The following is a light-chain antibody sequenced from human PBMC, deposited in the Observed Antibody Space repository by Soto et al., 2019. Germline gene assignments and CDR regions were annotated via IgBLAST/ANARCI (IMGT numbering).Light chain of an antibody. J-gene: IGKJ4*01. CDR3: QQYNNWPPLT. CDR2: GAS. CDR1: KSISSN. V-gene: IGKV3D-15*01. Sequence: DIVMTQSPATLSVSPGERATLSCRASKSISSNLAWYQQKPGQAPRLLIFGASTRATGIPARVGGSGSGTQFTLTISSLQSEDFAVYYCQQYNNWPPLTFGGGTKVEIK.